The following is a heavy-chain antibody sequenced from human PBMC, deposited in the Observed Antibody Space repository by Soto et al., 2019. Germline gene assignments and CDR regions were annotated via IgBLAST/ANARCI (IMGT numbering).Heavy chain of an antibody. CDR2: IYYSGST. J-gene: IGHJ3*02. D-gene: IGHD2-15*01. V-gene: IGHV4-39*01. CDR3: ARQGVSVVVVVAATAIRAFDI. CDR1: GGSISSSSYY. Sequence: SETLSLTCTVSGGSISSSSYYWGWIRQPPGKGLEWIGSIYYSGSTYYNPSLKSRVTISVDTSKNQFSLKLSPVTAADTAVYYCARQGVSVVVVVAATAIRAFDIWGQGTMVTVSS.